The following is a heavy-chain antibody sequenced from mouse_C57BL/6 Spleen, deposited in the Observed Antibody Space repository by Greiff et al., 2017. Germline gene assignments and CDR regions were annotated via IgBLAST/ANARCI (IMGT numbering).Heavy chain of an antibody. J-gene: IGHJ1*03. V-gene: IGHV1-7*01. CDR3: AREPNWDVSYWYFDV. CDR2: INPSSGYT. D-gene: IGHD4-1*02. Sequence: VQLQQSGAELAKPGASVKLSCKASGYTFTSYWMHWVQQRPGQGLEWIGYINPSSGYTKYNQKFKDKATLTADKSSSTAYMQLSSLTYEDSAVYYCAREPNWDVSYWYFDVWGTGTTVTVSS. CDR1: GYTFTSYW.